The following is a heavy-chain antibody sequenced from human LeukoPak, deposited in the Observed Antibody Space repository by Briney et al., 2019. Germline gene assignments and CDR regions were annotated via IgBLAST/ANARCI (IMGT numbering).Heavy chain of an antibody. CDR3: ARSPTKRVPEDY. V-gene: IGHV4-4*07. D-gene: IGHD2-2*01. J-gene: IGHJ4*02. CDR2: IHTSGST. CDR1: GGSISSYY. Sequence: PSETLSLTCTFSGGSISSYYWSWIRQPAGKGPEWIGRIHTSGSTNYNPSLKSRVTMSVDTSKNQFSLKLSSVTAVDTAVYYCARSPTKRVPEDYWGQGTLVTVSS.